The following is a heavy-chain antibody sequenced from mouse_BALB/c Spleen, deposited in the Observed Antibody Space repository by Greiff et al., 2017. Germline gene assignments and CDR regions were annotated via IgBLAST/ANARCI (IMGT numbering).Heavy chain of an antibody. CDR2: ISYSGST. D-gene: IGHD3-2*01. Sequence: EVQLQESGPGLVKPSQSLSLTCTVTGYSITSDYAWNWIRQFPGNKLEWMGYISYSGSTSYNPSLKSRISITRDTSKNQFFLQLNSVTTEDTATYYCARSRQETFDYWGQGTTLTVSS. J-gene: IGHJ2*01. CDR1: GYSITSDYA. CDR3: ARSRQETFDY. V-gene: IGHV3-2*02.